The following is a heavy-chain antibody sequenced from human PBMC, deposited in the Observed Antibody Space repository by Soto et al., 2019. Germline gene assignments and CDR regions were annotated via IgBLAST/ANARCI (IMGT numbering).Heavy chain of an antibody. J-gene: IGHJ4*02. CDR2: ISYDGNNK. CDR3: ARPSGVYSSSFDY. Sequence: QVQLVESGGGVVQPGRSLRLSCAASEFTFSSYAMHWVRQAPGKGLEWVAVISYDGNNKYYADSVKGRFTISRDNSKNTLYLQMNSRRADDTAVYYWARPSGVYSSSFDYWGQGTLVTVSS. V-gene: IGHV3-30-3*01. D-gene: IGHD6-13*01. CDR1: EFTFSSYA.